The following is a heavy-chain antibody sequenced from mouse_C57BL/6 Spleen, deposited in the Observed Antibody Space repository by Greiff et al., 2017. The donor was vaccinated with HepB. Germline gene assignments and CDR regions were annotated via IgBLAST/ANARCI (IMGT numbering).Heavy chain of an antibody. J-gene: IGHJ4*01. V-gene: IGHV5-6*01. Sequence: EVKLVESGGDLVKPGGSLKLSCAASGFTFSSYGMSWVRQTPDKRLEWVATISSGGSYTYYPDSVKGRFTISRDNAKNTLYLQMSSLKSEDTAMYYWARQGWAYGSSYGAMDYWGQGTSVTVSS. D-gene: IGHD1-1*01. CDR1: GFTFSSYG. CDR2: ISSGGSYT. CDR3: ARQGWAYGSSYGAMDY.